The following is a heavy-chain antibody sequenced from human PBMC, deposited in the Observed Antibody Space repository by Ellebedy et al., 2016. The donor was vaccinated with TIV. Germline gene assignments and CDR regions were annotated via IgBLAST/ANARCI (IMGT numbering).Heavy chain of an antibody. Sequence: GESLKISXAASGFTLSSYWMSWVRQAPGKGLEWVANIKQDGSEKYYVDSVKGRFTISRDNAKNSLYLQMNSLRAEDTAVYYCARRYFDYWGQGTLVTVSS. CDR3: ARRYFDY. J-gene: IGHJ4*02. CDR1: GFTLSSYW. CDR2: IKQDGSEK. V-gene: IGHV3-7*01.